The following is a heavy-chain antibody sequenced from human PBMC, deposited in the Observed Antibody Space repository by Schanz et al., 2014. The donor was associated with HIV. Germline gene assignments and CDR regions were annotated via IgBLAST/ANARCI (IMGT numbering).Heavy chain of an antibody. D-gene: IGHD2-2*01. J-gene: IGHJ4*02. CDR1: GFIFRTHG. CDR3: AKVGRIYSTTWIDY. CDR2: ISYDGSIE. V-gene: IGHV3-30*18. Sequence: QVQLVESGGGVVQPGRSLRLSCAASGFIFRTHGMHWVRQAPGKGLEWGAVISYDGSIEYYADSVKGRFTISRDNSKNTLYLQMNSLRSEDTAVYYCAKVGRIYSTTWIDYWGQGTLVTVSS.